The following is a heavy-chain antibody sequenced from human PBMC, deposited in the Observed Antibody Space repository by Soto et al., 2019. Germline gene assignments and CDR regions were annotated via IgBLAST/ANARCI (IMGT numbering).Heavy chain of an antibody. V-gene: IGHV5-51*01. J-gene: IGHJ6*02. Sequence: PGESLKISCKGSGYSFTSYWINWVRQMPGKGLEWMGIIYPGDSDTRYSPSFQGQVTISADKSIDTAYLQWRSLKASDTAVYYCARHHGSPGSYFGLDVWGQGXTVTVSS. CDR3: ARHHGSPGSYFGLDV. CDR2: IYPGDSDT. D-gene: IGHD6-13*01. CDR1: GYSFTSYW.